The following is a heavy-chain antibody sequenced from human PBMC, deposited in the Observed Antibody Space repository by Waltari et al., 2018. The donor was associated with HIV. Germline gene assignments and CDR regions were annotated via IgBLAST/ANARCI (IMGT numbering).Heavy chain of an antibody. V-gene: IGHV3-30*18. Sequence: QVHLVESGGGVVQPGRSLRLSCAASGFTFSSYAMHWVRQAPGKGLEWVAVISYHGDDKYYADSVKGRFTISRDNSKNTLYLQMNSLRAEDTAVYYCAKGASGWSPGYWGQVTLVTVSS. J-gene: IGHJ4*02. CDR2: ISYHGDDK. CDR3: AKGASGWSPGY. D-gene: IGHD6-19*01. CDR1: GFTFSSYA.